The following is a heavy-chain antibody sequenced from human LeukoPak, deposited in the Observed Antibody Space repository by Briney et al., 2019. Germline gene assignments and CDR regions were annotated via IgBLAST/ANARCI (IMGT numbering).Heavy chain of an antibody. Sequence: GRSLRLSCAASGFTFSSYGMHWVRQAPGKGLEWVAVISYDGSNKHYADSVKGRFTISRDNSKNTLYLQMNSLRAEDTAVYYCAKDHTPNMIVVVAYFDYWGQGTLVTVSS. CDR2: ISYDGSNK. D-gene: IGHD3-22*01. V-gene: IGHV3-30*18. J-gene: IGHJ4*02. CDR3: AKDHTPNMIVVVAYFDY. CDR1: GFTFSSYG.